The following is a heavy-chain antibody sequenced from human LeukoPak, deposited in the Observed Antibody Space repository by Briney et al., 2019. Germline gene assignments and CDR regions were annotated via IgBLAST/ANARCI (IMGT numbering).Heavy chain of an antibody. CDR1: GFIFSDYH. V-gene: IGHV3-11*01. D-gene: IGHD6-19*01. CDR2: ISPGGDAV. CDR3: SGGRDAAVAGPGGYFDY. Sequence: GGSLRLSCAASGFIFSDYHMSWIRQAPGKGLGCVSYISPGGDAVYFADSVKGRFTISRDNAKNSLFLQMSSLTAEDTAVYYCSGGRDAAVAGPGGYFDYWGQGSLVTVSS. J-gene: IGHJ4*02.